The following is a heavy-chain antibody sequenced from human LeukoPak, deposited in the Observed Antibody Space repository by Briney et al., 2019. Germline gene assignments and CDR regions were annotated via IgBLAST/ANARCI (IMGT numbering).Heavy chain of an antibody. Sequence: ASVKVSCKASGYTFTSYGISWVRQAPGQGLEWTGWISAYNGNTNYAQKLQGRVTMTTDTSTSTAYMELRSLRSDDTAVYYCARGYDTMVRGVINTIYYYYGMDVWGQGTTVTVSS. J-gene: IGHJ6*02. CDR1: GYTFTSYG. CDR2: ISAYNGNT. D-gene: IGHD3-10*01. V-gene: IGHV1-18*01. CDR3: ARGYDTMVRGVINTIYYYYGMDV.